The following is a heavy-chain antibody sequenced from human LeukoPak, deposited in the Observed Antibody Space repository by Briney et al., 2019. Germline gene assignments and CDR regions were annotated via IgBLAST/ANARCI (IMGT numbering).Heavy chain of an antibody. D-gene: IGHD3-10*01. CDR3: ARVVRGVISGWFDP. Sequence: ASVKVSCKASGYTFTGYYMHWVRQAPGQGLEWMGWINPNSGGTNYAQKFQGRVTMTRDTSISTAYMELSRLRSDGTAVYYCARVVRGVISGWFDPWGQGTLVTVSS. V-gene: IGHV1-2*02. CDR1: GYTFTGYY. J-gene: IGHJ5*02. CDR2: INPNSGGT.